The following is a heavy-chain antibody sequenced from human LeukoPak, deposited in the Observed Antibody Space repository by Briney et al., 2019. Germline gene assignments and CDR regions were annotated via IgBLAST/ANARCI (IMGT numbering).Heavy chain of an antibody. CDR2: IYYSGST. J-gene: IGHJ4*02. Sequence: SETLSLTCTVSGGSISSSSYYWGWIRQPPGKGLEWIGSIYYSGSTYYNPSLKSRVTISVDTSKNQFSLKLSSVTAADTAVYYYAREVGYSSSWYDYWGQGTLVTVSS. CDR1: GGSISSSSYY. V-gene: IGHV4-39*07. CDR3: AREVGYSSSWYDY. D-gene: IGHD6-13*01.